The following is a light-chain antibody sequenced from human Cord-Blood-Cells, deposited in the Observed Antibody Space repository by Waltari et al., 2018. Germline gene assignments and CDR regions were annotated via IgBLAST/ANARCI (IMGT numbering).Light chain of an antibody. CDR3: QQYGSSIFT. CDR1: QSVSSSY. Sequence: EIVLTQSPGTLSLSPGERATLSCRASQSVSSSYLAWYQQKPGQAPSLLIYGASSRATGIPDRFSGSGSGTDFTLTISRLEPEDFAVYYCQQYGSSIFTFGPGTKVDIE. V-gene: IGKV3-20*01. J-gene: IGKJ3*01. CDR2: GAS.